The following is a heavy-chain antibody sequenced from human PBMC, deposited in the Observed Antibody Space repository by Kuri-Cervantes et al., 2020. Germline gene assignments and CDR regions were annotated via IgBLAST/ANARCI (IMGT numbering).Heavy chain of an antibody. V-gene: IGHV1-69*05. Sequence: SVKVSCKASGGTFSSYAINWVRQAPGQGLEWMGGIIPIFGTTNYAQKFQGRVTITTDESTSTAYMELRSLRSEDTAVYYCARDGLVAAYRQYYFDYWGQGTLVTVSS. CDR2: IIPIFGTT. J-gene: IGHJ4*02. CDR1: GGTFSSYA. D-gene: IGHD2-15*01. CDR3: ARDGLVAAYRQYYFDY.